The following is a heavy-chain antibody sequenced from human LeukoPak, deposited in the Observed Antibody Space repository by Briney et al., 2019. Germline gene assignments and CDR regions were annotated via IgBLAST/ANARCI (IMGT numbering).Heavy chain of an antibody. D-gene: IGHD6-13*01. V-gene: IGHV3-30*18. CDR1: GFTLSSYG. CDR2: ISYDGSNK. Sequence: GRSLRLSCAASGFTLSSYGMHWVRQAPGKGLEWVALISYDGSNKYYADSVKGRFTISRDNSKNTLYLQMNSLRAEDTAVYYCAKGDPSSSWYFGFDYWGQGTLVTVSS. CDR3: AKGDPSSSWYFGFDY. J-gene: IGHJ4*02.